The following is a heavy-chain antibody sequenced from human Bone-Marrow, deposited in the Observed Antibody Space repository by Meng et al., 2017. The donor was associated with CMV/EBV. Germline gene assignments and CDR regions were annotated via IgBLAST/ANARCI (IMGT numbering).Heavy chain of an antibody. CDR3: ARICVTGAACYHFDY. V-gene: IGHV3-23*01. CDR1: GFTFSDYT. D-gene: IGHD1-14*01. J-gene: IGHJ4*02. Sequence: GESLKISCVASGFTFSDYTMTWVRQAPGKGLEWVSRIRGNGGSAAYADSVQGRFTISRDNSQNSLYLQMNSLRVDDTAVYYCARICVTGAACYHFDYWGQGTLVTVSS. CDR2: IRGNGGSA.